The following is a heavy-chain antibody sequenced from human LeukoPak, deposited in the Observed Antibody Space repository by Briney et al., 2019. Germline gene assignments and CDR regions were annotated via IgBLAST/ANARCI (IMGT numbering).Heavy chain of an antibody. J-gene: IGHJ6*03. CDR1: GYTFTGYY. V-gene: IGHV1-2*02. CDR2: INPNTGGT. CDR3: ARDRAPRVTSTMDV. Sequence: GASVNVSCKASGYTFTGYYIHWVRQAPGQGLEWMGWINPNTGGTKYAQEFQGRVAMTRDTSISTAYMELSRLRSDDTAVYYCARDRAPRVTSTMDVWGKGTTVTVSS. D-gene: IGHD4-11*01.